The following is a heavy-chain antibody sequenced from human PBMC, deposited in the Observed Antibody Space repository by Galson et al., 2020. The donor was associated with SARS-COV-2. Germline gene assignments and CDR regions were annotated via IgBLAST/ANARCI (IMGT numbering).Heavy chain of an antibody. CDR2: IIENSATT. CDR1: GFTFSRYA. Sequence: GESLKISCAASGFTFSRYAMSWVRQAPGKGLEWVSGIIENSATTYYADSVRGRFTIFRDNSKNTLYLQLSGLRVEDTATYYCAKDYGDCGADRCYAPTQLGHWGQGTLVTVSS. J-gene: IGHJ4*02. CDR3: AKDYGDCGADRCYAPTQLGH. V-gene: IGHV3-23*01. D-gene: IGHD2-21*01.